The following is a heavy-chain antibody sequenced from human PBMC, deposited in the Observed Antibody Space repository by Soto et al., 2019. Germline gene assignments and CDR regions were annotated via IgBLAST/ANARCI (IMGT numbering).Heavy chain of an antibody. D-gene: IGHD2-8*02. CDR2: INHSGST. Sequence: QVQLQQWGAGLLKPSETLSLTCAVYGGSFSGYYWSWIRQPPGKGLEWIGEINHSGSTNYNPSLKSRVTISVETSKTQFSLKLSSVTAADTAVYYCARGHWSRAFDIWGQGTMVTVSS. J-gene: IGHJ3*02. CDR1: GGSFSGYY. CDR3: ARGHWSRAFDI. V-gene: IGHV4-34*01.